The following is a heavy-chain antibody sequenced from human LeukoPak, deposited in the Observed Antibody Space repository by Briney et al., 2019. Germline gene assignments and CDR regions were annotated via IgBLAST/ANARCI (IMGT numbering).Heavy chain of an antibody. D-gene: IGHD3-10*01. CDR2: ISGSGCST. J-gene: IGHJ4*02. CDR1: GFTFSSYA. CDR3: AKDLGGSGSYYSLRDY. Sequence: GGSLRLSCAASGFTFSSYAVSWVRQAPEKGLEWVSAISGSGCSTYYADSVKGRSTISSDNSKNPLYLQMNSLRAEDTAVYYCAKDLGGSGSYYSLRDYWGQGTLVTVSS. V-gene: IGHV3-23*01.